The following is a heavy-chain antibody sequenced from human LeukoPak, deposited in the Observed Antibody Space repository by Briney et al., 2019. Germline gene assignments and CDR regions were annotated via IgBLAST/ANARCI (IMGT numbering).Heavy chain of an antibody. D-gene: IGHD6-13*01. V-gene: IGHV5-51*01. CDR3: ARLDRGQQLPGEGFDY. CDR1: EYRFTSYW. Sequence: GESLKISCKGSEYRFTSYWIGWVRQMPGKGLEWMGIIYPSDSDTKYSPSFQGQVAISVDKSITTAYLQWSSLKPSDTAMYYCARLDRGQQLPGEGFDYWGQGTLVTVSS. CDR2: IYPSDSDT. J-gene: IGHJ4*02.